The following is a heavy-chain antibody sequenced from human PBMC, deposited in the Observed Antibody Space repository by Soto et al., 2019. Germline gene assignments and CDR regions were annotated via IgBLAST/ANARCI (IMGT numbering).Heavy chain of an antibody. CDR2: IIPIFGTA. Sequence: GASVKVSCKASGGTFSSYAISWVRQAPGQGLEWVGGIIPIFGTANYAQKFQGRVTITADESTSTAYMELSSLRSEDTAVYYCARADGDQLGSWFDPWGQGTLVTVSS. J-gene: IGHJ5*02. CDR1: GGTFSSYA. CDR3: ARADGDQLGSWFDP. V-gene: IGHV1-69*13. D-gene: IGHD4-17*01.